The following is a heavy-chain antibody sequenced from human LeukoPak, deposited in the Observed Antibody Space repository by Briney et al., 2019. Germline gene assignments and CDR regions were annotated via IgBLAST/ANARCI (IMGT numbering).Heavy chain of an antibody. D-gene: IGHD2-2*01. CDR1: GFTFSGYE. CDR3: AKDRGYCSSTSCYPTELDY. J-gene: IGHJ4*02. V-gene: IGHV3-33*06. Sequence: PGGSLRLSCAASGFTFSGYEMNWVRQAPGKGLEWVAVIWYDGSNKYYADSVKGRFTISRDNSKNTLYLQMNSLRAEDTAVYYCAKDRGYCSSTSCYPTELDYWGQGTLVTVSS. CDR2: IWYDGSNK.